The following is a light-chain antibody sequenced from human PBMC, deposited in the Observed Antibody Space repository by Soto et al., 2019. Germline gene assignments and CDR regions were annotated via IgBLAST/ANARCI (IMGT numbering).Light chain of an antibody. J-gene: IGLJ1*01. Sequence: QSVLTQPPSASGTPGQRVTISCSGSNSNIGSNTVNWYQQLPGTAPKLLIYYDNLRPSGVPDRISGCKSGTSASLAISGLQSDDEDDYYCAAWDDSLNGRVFGTGTKLTVL. V-gene: IGLV1-44*01. CDR3: AAWDDSLNGRV. CDR2: YDN. CDR1: NSNIGSNT.